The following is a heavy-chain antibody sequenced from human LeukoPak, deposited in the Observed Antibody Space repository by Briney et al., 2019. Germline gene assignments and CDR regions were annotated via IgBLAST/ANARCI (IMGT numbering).Heavy chain of an antibody. CDR3: ARDRYDAFDI. Sequence: SETLSLTCTVSGGSISSYYWSWIRQPPGKGLQWIGYIYYSGSTNYSPSLKSRVTISVDTSKNQFSLKLSSVTAADTAVYYCARDRYDAFDIWGQGTMVTVS. CDR1: GGSISSYY. D-gene: IGHD1-1*01. CDR2: IYYSGST. J-gene: IGHJ3*02. V-gene: IGHV4-59*01.